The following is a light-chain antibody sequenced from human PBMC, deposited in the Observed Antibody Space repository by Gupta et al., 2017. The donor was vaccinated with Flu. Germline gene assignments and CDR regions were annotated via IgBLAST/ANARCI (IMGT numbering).Light chain of an antibody. J-gene: IGLJ3*02. CDR3: QVWAPSSYHRWV. CDR2: AAR. Sequence: GKTATITCGGSYIGSKSVHLYQQKPGQTPVLVVSAARDRPSGIPERFSGSNPGNTATLTISGVEAGDAADYYCQVWAPSSYHRWVFGGGTK. CDR1: YIGSKS. V-gene: IGLV3-21*03.